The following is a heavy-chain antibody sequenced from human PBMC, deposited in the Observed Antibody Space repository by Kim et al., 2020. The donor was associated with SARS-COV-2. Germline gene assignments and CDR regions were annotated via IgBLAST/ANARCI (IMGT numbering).Heavy chain of an antibody. J-gene: IGHJ6*02. V-gene: IGHV3-53*04. CDR1: KFTFIKNY. D-gene: IGHD3-16*01. CDR3: ARGLMGLDV. Sequence: SLILSFSSSKFTFIKNYMTWVLQAPGKGLECVPVIYSDGSTSYADSVKGRFTISRHNSKNTLYLQMNSLRREDTAVYYCARGLMGLDVWGQGTTVTVSS. CDR2: IYSDGST.